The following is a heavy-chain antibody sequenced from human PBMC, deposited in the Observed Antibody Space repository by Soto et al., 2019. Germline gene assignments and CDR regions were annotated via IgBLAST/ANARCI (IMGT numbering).Heavy chain of an antibody. V-gene: IGHV4-31*03. CDR1: GGSISSGGYY. CDR2: FYYSGST. CDR3: ARDRGYEKFFDY. D-gene: IGHD3-22*01. Sequence: SETLSLTCTVSGGSISSGGYYWSWIRQHPGKGLEWIGYFYYSGSTYYNPSLKSRVTISVDTSKNQFSLKLSSVTAADTAVYYCARDRGYEKFFDYWGQGTLVTVSS. J-gene: IGHJ4*02.